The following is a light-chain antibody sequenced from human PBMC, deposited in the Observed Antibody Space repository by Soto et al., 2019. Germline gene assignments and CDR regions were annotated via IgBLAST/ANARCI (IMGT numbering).Light chain of an antibody. CDR1: SSDVGGYNF. CDR3: SSYAGSNNFV. J-gene: IGLJ1*01. V-gene: IGLV2-8*01. CDR2: QVS. Sequence: QSVLTQPPSASGSPGQSVTISCTGTSSDVGGYNFVSWYQHHPGKAPKLMIYQVSKRPSGVPDRFSGSKSGNTASLTVSVLQVEDEADYYCSSYAGSNNFVFGTGTKVTVL.